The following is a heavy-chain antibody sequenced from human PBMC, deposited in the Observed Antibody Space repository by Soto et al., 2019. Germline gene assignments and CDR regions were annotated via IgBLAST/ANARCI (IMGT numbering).Heavy chain of an antibody. V-gene: IGHV3-30-3*02. CDR1: GFTFGSYA. CDR3: AKNPGHEPDHRTYLDY. Sequence: QVQLVESGGGVVQPARSLRLSCAASGFTFGSYAMHWVRQAPGKGLEWVAVISYDGSNRYYANSVKGRFTISRYNSNNTLYLQMDSLRADDTATYYCAKNPGHEPDHRTYLDYWGQGALVTVSS. CDR2: ISYDGSNR. D-gene: IGHD1-7*01. J-gene: IGHJ4*02.